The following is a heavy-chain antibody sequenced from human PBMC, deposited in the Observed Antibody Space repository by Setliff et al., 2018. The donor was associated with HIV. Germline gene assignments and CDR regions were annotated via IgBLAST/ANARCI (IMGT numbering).Heavy chain of an antibody. CDR3: ARDVAVAGTEF. CDR2: VTWNGVTA. D-gene: IGHD6-19*01. J-gene: IGHJ4*02. Sequence: PGGSLRLSCAASGFIFNDHVMHWVRQVPGKGLEWVSLVTWNGVTAYYADSVKGRFTISRDNARNSLYLQMNSLKADDTAVYYCARDVAVAGTEFWGQGTLVTVS. V-gene: IGHV3-43D*03. CDR1: GFIFNDHV.